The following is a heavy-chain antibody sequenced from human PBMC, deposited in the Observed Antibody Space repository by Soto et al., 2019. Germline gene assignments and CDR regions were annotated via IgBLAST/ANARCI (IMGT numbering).Heavy chain of an antibody. Sequence: EVQLLESGGGLVQPGGSLRLSCAASGFTFSSYAMSWVRQAPGKGLEWVSAIRGSGGSTYYADSVKGRFTISRDNSKNTLYRQMNSLRAEDTAVYYGAKDPHGSSWVWYFDLWGRGTLVTVSS. CDR1: GFTFSSYA. CDR2: IRGSGGST. V-gene: IGHV3-23*01. J-gene: IGHJ2*01. CDR3: AKDPHGSSWVWYFDL. D-gene: IGHD6-13*01.